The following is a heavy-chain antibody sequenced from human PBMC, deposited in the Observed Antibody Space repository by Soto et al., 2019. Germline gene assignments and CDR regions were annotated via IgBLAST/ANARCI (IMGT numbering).Heavy chain of an antibody. J-gene: IGHJ3*02. Sequence: QVQLQESGPGLVRPSVTLSLTCAVSGGSISSTNWWSWVRLPPGKGLEWIGEMYHSGSTNYNPSLKSRVTISVDKSNNQVSLKLNSVTAADTAVYYCARARTGRDAFDIWGQGTMVTVSS. V-gene: IGHV4-4*02. D-gene: IGHD3-9*01. CDR3: ARARTGRDAFDI. CDR1: GGSISSTNW. CDR2: MYHSGST.